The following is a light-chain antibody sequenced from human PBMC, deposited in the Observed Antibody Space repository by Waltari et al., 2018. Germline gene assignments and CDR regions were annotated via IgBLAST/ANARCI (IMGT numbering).Light chain of an antibody. V-gene: IGKV3-20*01. J-gene: IGKJ1*01. CDR3: QKYDSLPAT. Sequence: EVVLTQSPGTLSLSPGERATLSCRASQSVGKYLAWYQQKPGQAPRLLSDHASTRAPGIPDRFSGSGSGTDFSLTISRLEPEDFAGYYCQKYDSLPATFGQGTKVEIK. CDR2: HAS. CDR1: QSVGKY.